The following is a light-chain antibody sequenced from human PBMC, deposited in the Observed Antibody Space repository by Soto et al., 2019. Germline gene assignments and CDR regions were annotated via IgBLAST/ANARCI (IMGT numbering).Light chain of an antibody. CDR2: EVN. V-gene: IGLV2-23*02. J-gene: IGLJ3*02. CDR1: TRHCEGYDV. CDR3: CSFAGSSTFWV. Sequence: QSVLTQHASVSGYLGQSITMSCSGTTRHCEGYDVVSWYQQHPGKAPKLMIFEVNQRPSGVSDRFSGSKSGNTASLTISGLQAGDEADYYCCSFAGSSTFWVFGGGTKVTVL.